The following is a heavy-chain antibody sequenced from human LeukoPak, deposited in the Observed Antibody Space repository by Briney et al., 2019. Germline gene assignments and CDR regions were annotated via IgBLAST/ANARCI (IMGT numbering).Heavy chain of an antibody. CDR3: ARSITSSWYGDFQH. Sequence: SETLSLTCSVSGGSISSYHWSWIRQPPGEGLEWIGYVYYSGSTNYNPSLKSRVTISVDTSKNQFSLKLSSVTAADTAVYYCARSITSSWYGDFQHWGQGTLVTVSS. D-gene: IGHD6-13*01. J-gene: IGHJ1*01. CDR2: VYYSGST. V-gene: IGHV4-59*01. CDR1: GGSISSYH.